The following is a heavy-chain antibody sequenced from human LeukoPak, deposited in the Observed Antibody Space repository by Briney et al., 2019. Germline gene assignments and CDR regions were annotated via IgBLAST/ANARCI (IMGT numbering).Heavy chain of an antibody. J-gene: IGHJ4*02. Sequence: SETLFLTCAVYGGSFSGYYWSWIRQPPGKGLEWIGEINHSGSTNYNPSLKSRVTISVDTSKNQFSLKLSSVTAADTAVYYCARGPDYYGSGSYYKRKGYFDYWGQGTLVTVSS. CDR2: INHSGST. CDR3: ARGPDYYGSGSYYKRKGYFDY. D-gene: IGHD3-10*01. V-gene: IGHV4-34*01. CDR1: GGSFSGYY.